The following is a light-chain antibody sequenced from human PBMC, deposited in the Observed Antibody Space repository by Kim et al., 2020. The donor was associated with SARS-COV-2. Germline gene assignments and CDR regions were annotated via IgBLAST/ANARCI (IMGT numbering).Light chain of an antibody. V-gene: IGLV6-57*03. CDR2: EDD. CDR3: QSYDNNNVV. Sequence: GKTVTISCTRSSGSIDDNYVQWYQQRPGGVPTTVIFEDDQRPSGVPDRFSGSIDNSSNSASLTISGLRTEDEADYYCQSYDNNNVVFGGGTQLTVL. CDR1: SGSIDDNY. J-gene: IGLJ2*01.